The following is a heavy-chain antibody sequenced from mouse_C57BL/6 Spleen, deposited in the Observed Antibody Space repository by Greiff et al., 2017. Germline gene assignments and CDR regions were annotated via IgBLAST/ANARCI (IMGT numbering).Heavy chain of an antibody. Sequence: EVKLLESGPELVKPGASVKISCKASGYSFTDYNMNWVKQSPGKSLEWIGVINPNYGTTSYDQKFKGKATLTVDQSASTASMQLNSLTSEESAVYYCAKGSPSCFAYWGQGTLVTVSA. CDR2: INPNYGTT. CDR1: GYSFTDYN. CDR3: AKGSPSCFAY. D-gene: IGHD1-1*02. J-gene: IGHJ3*01. V-gene: IGHV1-39*01.